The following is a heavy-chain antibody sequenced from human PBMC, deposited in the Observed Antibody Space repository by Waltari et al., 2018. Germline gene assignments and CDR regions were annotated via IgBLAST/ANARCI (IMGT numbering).Heavy chain of an antibody. CDR2: MQYRGST. J-gene: IGHJ1*01. CDR3: GRIAFGDEGGYFQY. CDR1: GGSISTNYN. Sequence: QLQLQESGPGLVKPSETLSLTRTVSGGSISTNYNWGWIRQPPGKGLEWMGXMQYRGSTFYNPSLESRVTISLDTWKNQFSLRLSSVGAADTAVYFCGRIAFGDEGGYFQYWGQGTLVTVSS. V-gene: IGHV4-39*01. D-gene: IGHD4-17*01.